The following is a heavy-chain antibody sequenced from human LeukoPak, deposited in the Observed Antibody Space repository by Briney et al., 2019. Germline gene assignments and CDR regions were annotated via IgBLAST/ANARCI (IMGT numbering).Heavy chain of an antibody. V-gene: IGHV1-18*01. J-gene: IGHJ4*02. CDR1: NYTLTNYG. CDR2: ISAYNGDT. Sequence: GASVKVSCKASNYTLTNYGISWVRQAPGQGLEWMGWISAYNGDTIYAQNLQGRVTMTTDTSTSTAYMELRSLRSDDSAMYYCVRDYDIAAAGTSHYFDSWGQGTLVTVSS. D-gene: IGHD6-13*01. CDR3: VRDYDIAAAGTSHYFDS.